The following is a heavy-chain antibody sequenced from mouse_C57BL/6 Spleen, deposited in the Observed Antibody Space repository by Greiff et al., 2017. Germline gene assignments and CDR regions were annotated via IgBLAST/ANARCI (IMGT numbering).Heavy chain of an antibody. CDR2: FYPGSGSI. Sequence: VQLQQSGAELVKPGASVKLSCKASGYTFTEYTIHWVKQRSGQGLEWIGWFYPGSGSIKYNEKFKDKATLTADKSSSTVYMELSRLTSEDSAVDFCARHAFYYGYVYYAMDYWGQGTSVTVSS. D-gene: IGHD2-2*01. V-gene: IGHV1-62-2*01. CDR1: GYTFTEYT. CDR3: ARHAFYYGYVYYAMDY. J-gene: IGHJ4*01.